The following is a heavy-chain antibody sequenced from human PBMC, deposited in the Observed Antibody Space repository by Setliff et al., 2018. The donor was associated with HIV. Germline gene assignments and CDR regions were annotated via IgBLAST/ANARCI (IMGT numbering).Heavy chain of an antibody. CDR2: ISSSSSYI. V-gene: IGHV3-21*04. CDR3: AKTRRYCSSTSCSNLFDY. CDR1: GFTSSSYS. J-gene: IGHJ4*02. Sequence: GGSLRLSCAASGFTSSSYSMNWVRQAPGKGLEWVSSISSSSSYIYYADSVKGRFTISRDNAKNSLYLQMNSLIAEDTAVYYCAKTRRYCSSTSCSNLFDYWGQGTPVTVSS. D-gene: IGHD2-2*01.